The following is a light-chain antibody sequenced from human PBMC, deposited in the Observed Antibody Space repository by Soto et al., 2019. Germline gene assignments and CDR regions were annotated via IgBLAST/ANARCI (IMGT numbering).Light chain of an antibody. CDR2: DAS. V-gene: IGKV1-5*01. J-gene: IGKJ1*01. Sequence: DIPMTQAPSTPSASLGEKVTHTFPASKSISSWLAWYQQKPGKAPKLLIYDASSLESGVPSRFSGSGSGTEFTLTISSLQPDDFATYYCQQYNSYSRTFGQGTKVDIK. CDR3: QQYNSYSRT. CDR1: KSISSW.